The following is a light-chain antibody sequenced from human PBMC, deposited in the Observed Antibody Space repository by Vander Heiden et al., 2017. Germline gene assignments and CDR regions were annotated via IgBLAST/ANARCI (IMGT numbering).Light chain of an antibody. CDR1: SSDVGGYNY. J-gene: IGLJ3*02. V-gene: IGLV2-14*03. Sequence: SALPQPASVSGSPAQSITISCTGTSSDVGGYNYVSWYQQRPGKAPELMIYDVSTRPSGVSNRFSGSKSGNTASLTISGLQAEDEADYYCSAYTSSHTLVFGGGTKLTVL. CDR3: SAYTSSHTLV. CDR2: DVS.